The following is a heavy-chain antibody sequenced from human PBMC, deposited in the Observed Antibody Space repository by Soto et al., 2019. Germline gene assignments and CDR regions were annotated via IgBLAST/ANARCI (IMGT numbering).Heavy chain of an antibody. CDR3: ARDRTLNYGDFAY. D-gene: IGHD4-17*01. CDR1: GFTFSNYA. Sequence: QVQLVESGGGVVQPGRSLRLSCVASGFTFSNYAMHWVRQAPGKGLEWVAAISYDGSHKYYAESVKGRYTISRDNSKDTLYLQMTSLRTDDTAVFYGARDRTLNYGDFAYWGQGTLVTVSS. CDR2: ISYDGSHK. V-gene: IGHV3-30-3*01. J-gene: IGHJ4*02.